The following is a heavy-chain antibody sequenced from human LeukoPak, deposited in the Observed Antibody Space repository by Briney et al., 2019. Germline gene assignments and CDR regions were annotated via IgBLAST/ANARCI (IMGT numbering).Heavy chain of an antibody. D-gene: IGHD3-22*01. CDR3: ARDLFGDYYDSSGYFFY. CDR1: GGTFSSYA. CDR2: IIPILAIA. Sequence: ASVKVSCKASGGTFSSYAISWVRQAPGQGLEWMGRIIPILAIANYAQKFQGRVTITADKSTSTAHMELSSLGSEDTAVYYCARDLFGDYYDSSGYFFYWGQGTLVTVSS. V-gene: IGHV1-69*04. J-gene: IGHJ4*02.